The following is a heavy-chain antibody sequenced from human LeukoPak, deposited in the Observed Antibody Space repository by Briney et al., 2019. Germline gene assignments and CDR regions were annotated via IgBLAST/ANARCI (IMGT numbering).Heavy chain of an antibody. CDR1: GGTISSYY. V-gene: IGHV4-59*01. J-gene: IGHJ3*02. CDR2: IYYSGST. D-gene: IGHD5-24*01. Sequence: NASETLSLTCTVSGGTISSYYWNWIRQPPGKGLEWIGYIYYSGSTNYNPSLKSRVTISVDTSKNQFSLKLSSVTAADTAVYYCARRESAFDIWGQGTMVTVSS. CDR3: ARRESAFDI.